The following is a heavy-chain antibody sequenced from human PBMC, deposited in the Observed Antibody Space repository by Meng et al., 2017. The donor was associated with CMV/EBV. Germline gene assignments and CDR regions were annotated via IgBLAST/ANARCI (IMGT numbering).Heavy chain of an antibody. CDR3: ARDPYYGSGSYYT. CDR1: GGSVSSGSYY. V-gene: IGHV4-61*01. Sequence: VSGGSVSSGSYYWSWIRQPPGKGLEWIGYIYYSGSTNYNPSLKSRVTISVDTSKNQFSLKLSSVTAADTAVYYCARDPYYGSGSYYTWGQGTLVTASS. J-gene: IGHJ5*02. CDR2: IYYSGST. D-gene: IGHD3-10*01.